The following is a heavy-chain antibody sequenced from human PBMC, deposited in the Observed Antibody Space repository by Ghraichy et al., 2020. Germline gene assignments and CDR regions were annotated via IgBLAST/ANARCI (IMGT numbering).Heavy chain of an antibody. CDR2: ISYDGSNK. D-gene: IGHD6-19*01. J-gene: IGHJ2*01. CDR3: ARDRGSGWLLNWYFDL. V-gene: IGHV3-30-3*01. Sequence: GGSLRLSCAASGFTFSSYAMHWVRQAPGKGLEWVAVISYDGSNKYYADSVKGRFTISRDNSKNTLYLQMNSLRAEDTAVYYCARDRGSGWLLNWYFDLWGRGTLVTVSS. CDR1: GFTFSSYA.